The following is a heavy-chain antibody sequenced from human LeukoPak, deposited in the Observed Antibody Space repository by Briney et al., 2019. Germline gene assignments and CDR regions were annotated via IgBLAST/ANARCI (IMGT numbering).Heavy chain of an antibody. Sequence: GGSLRLSCAASGFTFDDYAMHWVRQAPGKGLEWVPGISWNSGSIGYADSVKGRFTISRDNAKNSLYLQMNSLRAEDTALYYCAKGSPPRIAVAGTYADYWGQGTLVTVSS. J-gene: IGHJ4*02. V-gene: IGHV3-9*01. D-gene: IGHD6-19*01. CDR3: AKGSPPRIAVAGTYADY. CDR2: ISWNSGSI. CDR1: GFTFDDYA.